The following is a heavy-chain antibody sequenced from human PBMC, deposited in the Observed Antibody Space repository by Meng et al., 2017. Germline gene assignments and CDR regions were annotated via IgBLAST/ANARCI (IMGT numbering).Heavy chain of an antibody. V-gene: IGHV3-7*01. CDR2: IKQDGSEK. J-gene: IGHJ3*02. Sequence: GESLKISCAAFGFTFSSYWMSWVRQAPGKGLEWVANIKQDGSEKYYVDSVKGRFTISRDNAKNSLYLQMNSLRAEDTAVYYCAREGGSRAWRVTYAFDIWGQGTMVTVSS. CDR3: AREGGSRAWRVTYAFDI. CDR1: GFTFSSYW. D-gene: IGHD1-14*01.